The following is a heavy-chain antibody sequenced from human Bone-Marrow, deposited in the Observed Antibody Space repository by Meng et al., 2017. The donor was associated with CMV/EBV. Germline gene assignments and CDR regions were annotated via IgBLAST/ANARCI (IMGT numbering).Heavy chain of an antibody. Sequence: GESLKISCAASGFTFTNAWMSWVRQAPGKGLEWVGRIISKSDGGTTDYAATVKGRFTISRDDSENTLHLQMNSLKTEDTAVYYCATDGWAVFGVAPDYWGQGTLVTVSS. J-gene: IGHJ4*02. D-gene: IGHD3-3*01. CDR3: ATDGWAVFGVAPDY. CDR1: GFTFTNAW. CDR2: IISKSDGGTT. V-gene: IGHV3-15*01.